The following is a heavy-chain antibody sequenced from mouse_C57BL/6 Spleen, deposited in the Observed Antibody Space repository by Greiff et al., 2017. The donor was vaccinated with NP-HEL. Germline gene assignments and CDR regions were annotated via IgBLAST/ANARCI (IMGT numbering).Heavy chain of an antibody. V-gene: IGHV1-26*01. CDR3: AIDGYYPD. CDR1: GYTFTDYY. D-gene: IGHD2-3*01. Sequence: VQLQQSGPELVKPGASVKISCKASGYTFTDYYMNWVKQSHGKSLEWIGDINPNNGGTSYNQKFKGKATLTVDKSSSTAYMELRSLTSEDSAVYYCAIDGYYPDWGQGTLVTVSA. CDR2: INPNNGGT. J-gene: IGHJ3*01.